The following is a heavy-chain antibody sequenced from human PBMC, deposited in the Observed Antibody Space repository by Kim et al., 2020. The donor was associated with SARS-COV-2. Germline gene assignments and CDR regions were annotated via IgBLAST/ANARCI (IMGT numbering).Heavy chain of an antibody. V-gene: IGHV3-49*04. CDR3: TRDLPLPYGSGSLSYRGNY. Sequence: GGSLRLSCTASGFTFGDYAMSWVRQAPGKGLEWVGFIRSKAYGGTTEYAASVKGRFTISRDDSKSIAYLQMNSLKTEDTAVYYCTRDLPLPYGSGSLSYRGNYWGQGTLVTVSS. J-gene: IGHJ4*02. CDR2: IRSKAYGGTT. D-gene: IGHD3-10*01. CDR1: GFTFGDYA.